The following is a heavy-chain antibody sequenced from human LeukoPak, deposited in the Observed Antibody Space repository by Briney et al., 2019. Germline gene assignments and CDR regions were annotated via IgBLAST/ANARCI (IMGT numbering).Heavy chain of an antibody. J-gene: IGHJ3*02. CDR3: ARHAYYYDRSGSYEAFDI. CDR2: MYYSGST. Sequence: SETLSLTCTVSGGSISSYYWSWIRQPPGKGLEWIGSMYYSGSTNYKPSLKSRVTISVDTSKIQFSLKLSSVTAADTAVYYCARHAYYYDRSGSYEAFDIWGQGTMVTGSS. V-gene: IGHV4-59*08. D-gene: IGHD3-22*01. CDR1: GGSISSYY.